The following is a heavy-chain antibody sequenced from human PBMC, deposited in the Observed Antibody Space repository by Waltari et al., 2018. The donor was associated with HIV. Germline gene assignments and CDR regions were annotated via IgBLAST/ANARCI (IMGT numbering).Heavy chain of an antibody. V-gene: IGHV1-46*01. CDR1: GDTFTNYY. CDR3: ARDKAVGIITCVFNL. D-gene: IGHD3-10*01. Sequence: QVQLVQSGAEVKKPGASVKVSCKASGDTFTNYYIHWVRQAPGQGLECMARINPSGGSRSHAQKFQSRVTMTRDTSTRTVFMVLSSLGSEDTAVYYCARDKAVGIITCVFNLWGQGTMVIVSS. CDR2: INPSGGSR. J-gene: IGHJ3*01.